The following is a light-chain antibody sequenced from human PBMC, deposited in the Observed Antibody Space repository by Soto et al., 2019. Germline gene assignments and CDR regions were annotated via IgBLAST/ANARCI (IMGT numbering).Light chain of an antibody. CDR2: GAS. CDR3: QQCNDWPPFT. Sequence: EIVMTQSPATLSVSPGERATLSCRASQTVSSNLAWYQQKPGQAPRLLIHGASTRAAGIPARFSGSGSGTEVHLPISSLQSEDFAVYYCQQCNDWPPFTVGPGTRVDIK. V-gene: IGKV3-15*01. J-gene: IGKJ3*01. CDR1: QTVSSN.